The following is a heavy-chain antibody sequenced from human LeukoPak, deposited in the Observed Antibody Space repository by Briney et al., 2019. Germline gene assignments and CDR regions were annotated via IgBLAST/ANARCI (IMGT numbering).Heavy chain of an antibody. D-gene: IGHD2-2*01. V-gene: IGHV4-4*07. CDR1: GGSISNYH. J-gene: IGHJ6*03. Sequence: PSETLSLTCTVSGGSISNYHWSWIRQPAGKGLEWISQIHTSGSTNYNPPLKSRVTISVDTSKNQFSLKLSSVTAADTAVYYCARLVVVPAATDASYYYYMDVWGKGTTVTVSS. CDR3: ARLVVVPAATDASYYYYMDV. CDR2: IHTSGST.